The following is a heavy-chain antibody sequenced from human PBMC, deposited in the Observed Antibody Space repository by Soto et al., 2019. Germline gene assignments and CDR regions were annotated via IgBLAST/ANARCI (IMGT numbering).Heavy chain of an antibody. V-gene: IGHV3-15*01. CDR3: TTARRHCTNGVCYNPRGY. Sequence: EVQLVESGGGLVKPGGSLRLSCAASGFTFSNAWMSWVRQAPGKGLEWVGRIKSKTDGGTTDYAAPVKGRFTISRDDSKNTLYLQMNSLKTEDTAVYYCTTARRHCTNGVCYNPRGYWGQGTLVTVSS. CDR2: IKSKTDGGTT. J-gene: IGHJ4*02. CDR1: GFTFSNAW. D-gene: IGHD2-8*01.